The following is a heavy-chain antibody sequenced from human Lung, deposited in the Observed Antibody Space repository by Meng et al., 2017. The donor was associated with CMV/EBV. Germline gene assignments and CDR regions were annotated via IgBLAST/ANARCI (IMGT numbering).Heavy chain of an antibody. CDR2: INPNSGAT. CDR1: VYTVRGYY. CDR3: ATWEHDTRASRDY. J-gene: IGHJ4*01. V-gene: IGHV1-2*06. D-gene: IGHD1/OR15-1a*01. Sequence: CKASVYTVRGYYMHCVRQAPGQGPEWMGRINPNSGATIFAQNFQGRVTLNWDTSISTGYMELSSLKSEDTAVYYCATWEHDTRASRDYWGPGNLVTVSS.